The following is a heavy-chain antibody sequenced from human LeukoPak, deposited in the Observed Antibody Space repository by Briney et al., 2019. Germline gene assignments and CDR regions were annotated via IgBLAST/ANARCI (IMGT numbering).Heavy chain of an antibody. J-gene: IGHJ6*02. CDR1: GFTFSSYG. V-gene: IGHV3-33*01. D-gene: IGHD3-3*01. Sequence: PGGSLRLSCAASGFTFSSYGMHWVRQAPGKGLEWVAVIWYDGSNKYYADSVKGRFTISRDNSKNTLYLQMNSLRAEDTAVYYCARDGPYYDFWSGYWGAPYGMDVWGQGTTVTVSS. CDR3: ARDGPYYDFWSGYWGAPYGMDV. CDR2: IWYDGSNK.